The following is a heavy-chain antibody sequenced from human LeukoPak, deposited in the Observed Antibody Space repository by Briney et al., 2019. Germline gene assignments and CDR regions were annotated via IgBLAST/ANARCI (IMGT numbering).Heavy chain of an antibody. CDR3: ARGRFGDYS. CDR1: GFTFSSYA. CDR2: MNTDGSST. D-gene: IGHD4-17*01. Sequence: PGGSLRLSCAASGFTFSSYAMSWVRQAPGKGLVWVSRMNTDGSSTTYADSVKGRFTISRDNAKSTLYLQMNSLGAEDTAVYYCARGRFGDYSWGQGTLVTVSS. J-gene: IGHJ4*02. V-gene: IGHV3-74*01.